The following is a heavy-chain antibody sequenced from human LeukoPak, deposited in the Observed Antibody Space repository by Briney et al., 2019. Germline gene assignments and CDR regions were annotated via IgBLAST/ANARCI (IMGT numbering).Heavy chain of an antibody. CDR2: ISGSGGST. Sequence: GGSLRLSCAASGFTFSSYAMSWVRQAPGKVLEWVSAISGSGGSTYYADSVKGRFTISRDNSKNTLYLQMNSLRAEDTAVYYCAKGDYYDSSGYAGPGPSSECWGQGTLVTVSS. CDR1: GFTFSSYA. V-gene: IGHV3-23*01. D-gene: IGHD3-22*01. CDR3: AKGDYYDSSGYAGPGPSSEC. J-gene: IGHJ4*02.